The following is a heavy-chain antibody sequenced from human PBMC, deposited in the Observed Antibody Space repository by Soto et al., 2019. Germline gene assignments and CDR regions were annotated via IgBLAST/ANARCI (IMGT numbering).Heavy chain of an antibody. D-gene: IGHD1-7*01. CDR1: GFTFSTYA. CDR2: ISANGQGI. Sequence: LRLSCAASGFTFSTYALSWVRQAPGKGLEWVSAISANGQGIYYADSVRGRFTISRDNSKNTIFLHMDSLRAEDTAVYYCAKDRNYPRDQFHYWGQGALVTVSS. V-gene: IGHV3-23*01. J-gene: IGHJ4*02. CDR3: AKDRNYPRDQFHY.